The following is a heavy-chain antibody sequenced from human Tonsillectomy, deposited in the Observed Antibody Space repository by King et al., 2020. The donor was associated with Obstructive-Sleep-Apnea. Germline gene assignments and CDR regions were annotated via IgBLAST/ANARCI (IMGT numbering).Heavy chain of an antibody. J-gene: IGHJ1*01. CDR1: GFTFSSYG. D-gene: IGHD1-26*01. Sequence: VQLVESGGGVVQPGRSLRLSCAASGFTFSSYGMHWVRQAPGKGLEWVAVISYDGSNKYYADSVKGRFTISRDNSKNTLYLQMNSLRAEDTAVYYCAKDLLKGWEVRKIKYFQHWGQGTLVTVSS. CDR3: AKDLLKGWEVRKIKYFQH. CDR2: ISYDGSNK. V-gene: IGHV3-30*18.